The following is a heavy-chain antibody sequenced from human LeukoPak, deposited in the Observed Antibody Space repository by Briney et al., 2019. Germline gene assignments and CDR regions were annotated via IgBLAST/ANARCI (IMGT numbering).Heavy chain of an antibody. CDR3: AKVFSSGSYYTPFDY. CDR2: ITGGRST. V-gene: IGHV3-53*01. J-gene: IGHJ4*02. D-gene: IGHD3-10*01. Sequence: ETLSLTCTVSGGSISSSSYYWGWIRQPPGKGLEWVSGITGGRSTYYADSVKGRFTISRDNSKNTLYLQMNSLRAEDTAVYYCAKVFSSGSYYTPFDYWGQGTLVTVSS. CDR1: GGSISSSSYY.